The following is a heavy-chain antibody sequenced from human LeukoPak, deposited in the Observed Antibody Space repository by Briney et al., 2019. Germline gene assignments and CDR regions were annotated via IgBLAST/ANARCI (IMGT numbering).Heavy chain of an antibody. CDR2: ISDSSAM. CDR1: GFTFSTYS. Sequence: PGGSLRLSCAASGFTFSTYSMKWVRQAPGKGLEWVSYISDSSAMYYADSVRGRFTISRDDAKSSLYLQMNSLRAEDTAVYYCARRNAMDVWGQGTTVIVFS. V-gene: IGHV3-48*04. J-gene: IGHJ6*02. CDR3: ARRNAMDV.